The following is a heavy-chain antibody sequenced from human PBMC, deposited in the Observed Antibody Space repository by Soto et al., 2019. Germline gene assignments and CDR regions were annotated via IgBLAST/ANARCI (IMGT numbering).Heavy chain of an antibody. CDR3: ASQYGSSPISNWFDP. D-gene: IGHD6-13*01. CDR2: ISGSGGST. J-gene: IGHJ5*02. CDR1: GFTFSSYA. Sequence: GGSLRLSCAASGFTFSSYAMSWVRQAPGKGLEWVSAISGSGGSTYYADSVKGRFTISRDNSKNTLYLQMNSLRAEDTAVYYCASQYGSSPISNWFDPWGQGTLVTVSS. V-gene: IGHV3-23*01.